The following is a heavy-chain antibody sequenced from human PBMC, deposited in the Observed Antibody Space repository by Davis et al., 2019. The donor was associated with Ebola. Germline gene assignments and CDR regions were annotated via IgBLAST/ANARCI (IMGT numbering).Heavy chain of an antibody. V-gene: IGHV3-21*01. Sequence: GGSLRLSCAASGFTFSSYSMNWVRQAPGKGLEWVSSISSSSSYIYYADSVKGRFTISRDNAKNSLYLQMNSLRAEDTAVYYCARVKVFGVVSNYYYGMDVWGQGTTVTVSS. CDR1: GFTFSSYS. CDR3: ARVKVFGVVSNYYYGMDV. J-gene: IGHJ6*02. CDR2: ISSSSSYI. D-gene: IGHD3-3*01.